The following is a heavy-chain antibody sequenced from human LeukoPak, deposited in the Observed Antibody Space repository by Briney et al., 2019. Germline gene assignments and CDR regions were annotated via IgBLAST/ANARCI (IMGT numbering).Heavy chain of an antibody. D-gene: IGHD3-10*01. Sequence: GSLRLSCVASGLSFSSYAMNWVRQPPGKGLEWIGEINHSGSTNYNPSLKSRVTISVDTSKNQFSLKLSSVTAADTAVYYCARDHYYGSGSYPNWFDPWGQGTLVTVSS. CDR1: GLSFSSYA. J-gene: IGHJ5*02. V-gene: IGHV4-34*01. CDR3: ARDHYYGSGSYPNWFDP. CDR2: INHSGST.